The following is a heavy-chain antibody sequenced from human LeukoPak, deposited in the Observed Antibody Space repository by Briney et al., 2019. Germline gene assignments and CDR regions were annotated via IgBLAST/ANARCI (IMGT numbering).Heavy chain of an antibody. CDR3: ARARGYYYYYMDV. CDR1: GGSFSGYY. V-gene: IGHV4-34*01. J-gene: IGHJ6*03. Sequence: SETLSLTCAVYGGSFSGYYWSWIRQLPGKGLEWIGEINHSGSTNYNPSLKSRVTISVDTSKNQFSLKLSSVTAADTAVYYCARARGYYYYYMDVWGKGTTVTVSS. CDR2: INHSGST.